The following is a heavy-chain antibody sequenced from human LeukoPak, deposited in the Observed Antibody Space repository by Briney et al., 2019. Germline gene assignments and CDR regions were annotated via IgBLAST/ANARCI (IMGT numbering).Heavy chain of an antibody. CDR2: IYFIGST. CDR3: ARAGSGYDDVLRTLSFFFDY. D-gene: IGHD5-12*01. J-gene: IGHJ4*02. Sequence: ASQTLSLTCTVSCGSISRGYYYWSWIRQPPGKGLEWFGYIYFIGSTYYNPSLKSRVTISVGTSKNQFSLKLSSVTAADTAVYYCARAGSGYDDVLRTLSFFFDYWGQGTLVTVSS. CDR1: CGSISRGYYY. V-gene: IGHV4-30-4*01.